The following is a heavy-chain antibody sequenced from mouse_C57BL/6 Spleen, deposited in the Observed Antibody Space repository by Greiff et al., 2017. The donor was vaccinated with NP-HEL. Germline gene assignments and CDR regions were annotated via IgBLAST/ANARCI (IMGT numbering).Heavy chain of an antibody. V-gene: IGHV1-22*01. CDR1: GYTFTDYN. CDR2: INPNNGGT. J-gene: IGHJ2*01. Sequence: VQLKESGPELVKPGASVKMSCKASGYTFTDYNMHWVKQSHGKSLEWIGYINPNNGGTSYNQKFKGKATLTVNKSSSTAYMELRSLTSEDSAVYYCARWGYGYDDYWGQGTTLTVSS. CDR3: ARWGYGYDDY. D-gene: IGHD2-2*01.